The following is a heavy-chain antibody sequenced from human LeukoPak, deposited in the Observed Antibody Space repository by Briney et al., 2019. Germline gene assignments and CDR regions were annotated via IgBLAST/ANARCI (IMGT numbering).Heavy chain of an antibody. CDR1: GGSISSSSYY. CDR3: ASNLGYCSSTSCQLDY. Sequence: PSETLSLTCTVSGGSISSSSYYWGWIRQPPGKGLEWIGSIYYSGSTYYNPSLKSRVTISVDTSKNQFSLKLSSVTAADTAVYYCASNLGYCSSTSCQLDYWGQGTLVTVSS. CDR2: IYYSGST. D-gene: IGHD2-2*01. V-gene: IGHV4-39*07. J-gene: IGHJ4*02.